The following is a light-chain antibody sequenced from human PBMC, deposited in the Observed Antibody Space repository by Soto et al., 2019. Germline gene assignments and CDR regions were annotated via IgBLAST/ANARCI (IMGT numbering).Light chain of an antibody. V-gene: IGKV4-1*01. CDR2: WAS. CDR1: QSVLYSSNNKNY. CDR3: QQYYSTPRT. J-gene: IGKJ3*01. Sequence: DIVMTQSPDSLAVSLGERDTINCKSSQSVLYSSNNKNYLAWYQQKPGQPPKLLIYWASTRESGVPDRFSGSGSGTDFTLTISSLQAEDGAVYYCQQYYSTPRTFGPGTKVDIK.